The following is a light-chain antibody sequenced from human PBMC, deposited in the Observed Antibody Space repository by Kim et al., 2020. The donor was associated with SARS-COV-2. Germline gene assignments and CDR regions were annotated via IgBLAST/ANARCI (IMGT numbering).Light chain of an antibody. CDR1: KLGHKY. V-gene: IGLV3-1*01. CDR2: QDT. Sequence: SYELTQPPSVSVSPGQTASISCSGDKLGHKYACWYQQKPGQSPVLVIYQDTKRPSGIPERFSGSNSGNTATLTISGTQAMDEADYYCQAWDSNTAHNVFGPGTKVTVL. CDR3: QAWDSNTAHNV. J-gene: IGLJ1*01.